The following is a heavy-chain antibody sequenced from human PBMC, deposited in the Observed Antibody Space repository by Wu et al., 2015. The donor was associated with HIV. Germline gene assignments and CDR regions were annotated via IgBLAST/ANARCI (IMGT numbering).Heavy chain of an antibody. V-gene: IGHV1-69*12. CDR3: ARDGGYCSSTSCPYYYYYYMDV. J-gene: IGHJ6*03. D-gene: IGHD2-2*01. Sequence: QVQLVQSGAEVKKPGSSVKVSCKASGGTFSSYAISWVRQAPGQGLEWMGGIIPIFGTANYAQKFQGRVTITADESTSTAYMELSSLRSEDTAVYYCARDGGYCSSTSCPYYYYYYMDVWGERGRRVTVSS. CDR2: IIPIFGTA. CDR1: GGTFSSYA.